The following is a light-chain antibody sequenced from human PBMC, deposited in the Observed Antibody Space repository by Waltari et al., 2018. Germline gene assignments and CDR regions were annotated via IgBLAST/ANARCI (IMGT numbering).Light chain of an antibody. CDR1: QDIGNY. CDR3: QQYLSLPYT. V-gene: IGKV1-33*01. J-gene: IGKJ2*01. Sequence: DIQMTQSPSSLSASVGDKVTITCQASQDIGNYLNWYQQKPGKAPNLLIHAASKLEGGVPSRFSGRGSGTHFSFTISSLQPGDFATYYCQQYLSLPYTFGQGTILDI. CDR2: AAS.